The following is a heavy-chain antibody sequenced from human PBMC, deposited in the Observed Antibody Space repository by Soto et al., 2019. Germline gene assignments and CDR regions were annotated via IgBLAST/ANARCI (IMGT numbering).Heavy chain of an antibody. J-gene: IGHJ4*02. Sequence: SQTLSLTCAISGDSASSNSATWNWIRQSPSRGLEWLGRTYYRSKWYNDYAVSVKSRITINPDTSKNHFSLQLISVTPEDTAVYYCARDPLQSGPDFDYWGQGTRVTVSS. V-gene: IGHV6-1*01. CDR2: TYYRSKWYN. CDR3: ARDPLQSGPDFDY. D-gene: IGHD1-26*01. CDR1: GDSASSNSAT.